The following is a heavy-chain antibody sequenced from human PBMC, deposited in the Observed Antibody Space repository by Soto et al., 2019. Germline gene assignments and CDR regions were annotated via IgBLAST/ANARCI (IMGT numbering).Heavy chain of an antibody. J-gene: IGHJ6*02. Sequence: SSETLSLTCTVSGGSISSGGYYWSWLRQHPGKGLEWIGYIYYSGSTYYNPSLKSRVTISVDTSKNQFSLKLSSVTAADTAVYYCARDLGGEVGMDVWGQGTPVTVCS. CDR2: IYYSGST. CDR1: GGSISSGGYY. CDR3: ARDLGGEVGMDV. D-gene: IGHD2-21*01. V-gene: IGHV4-31*02.